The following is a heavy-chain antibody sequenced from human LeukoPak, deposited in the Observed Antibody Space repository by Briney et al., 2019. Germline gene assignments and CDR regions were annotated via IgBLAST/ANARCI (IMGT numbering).Heavy chain of an antibody. CDR1: GFTFSSYS. CDR3: ASEVASYYYYYYMDV. V-gene: IGHV3-48*01. J-gene: IGHJ6*03. CDR2: ISSSSSTI. Sequence: GGSLRLSCAASGFTFSSYSMNWVRQAPGKGLEWVSYISSSSSTIYYADSVKGRFTISRDNAKNSLYLQMNSLRAEDTAVYYCASEVASYYYYYYMDVWGKGTTVTVS.